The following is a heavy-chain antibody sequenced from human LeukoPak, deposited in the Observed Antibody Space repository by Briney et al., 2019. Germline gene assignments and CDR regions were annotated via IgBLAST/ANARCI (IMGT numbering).Heavy chain of an antibody. CDR1: GFTFSSYS. CDR3: ATEGYCSGGSCYPHGWFDP. D-gene: IGHD2-15*01. Sequence: GGSLRLSCAASGFTFSSYSMNWVRQAPGKGLEWVSSISSSSSYIYYADSVKGRFTISRDNAKNSLYLQMNSLGAEDTAVYYCATEGYCSGGSCYPHGWFDPWGQGTLSPSPQ. V-gene: IGHV3-21*01. J-gene: IGHJ5*02. CDR2: ISSSSSYI.